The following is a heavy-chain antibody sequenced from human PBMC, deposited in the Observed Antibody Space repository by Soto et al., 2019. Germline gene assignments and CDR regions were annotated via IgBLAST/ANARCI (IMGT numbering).Heavy chain of an antibody. CDR1: GFTFSSYA. J-gene: IGHJ6*02. V-gene: IGHV3-30-3*01. D-gene: IGHD3-3*01. CDR2: ISYDGSNK. CDR3: ARAAAGALEWRNYYYYGMDV. Sequence: VGSLRLSCAASGFTFSSYAMHWVRQAPGKGLEWVAVISYDGSNKYYADSVKGRFTISRDNSKNTLYLQMNSLRAEDTAVYYCARAAAGALEWRNYYYYGMDVWGQGTTVTVSS.